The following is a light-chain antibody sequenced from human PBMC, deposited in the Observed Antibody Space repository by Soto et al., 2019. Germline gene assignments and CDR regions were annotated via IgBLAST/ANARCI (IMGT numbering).Light chain of an antibody. Sequence: QSVLTQPPSASGSPGHSVTISCTGTSSDVGGYNYVSWYQQHPGKAPQLMIYEVSRRPSGVPDRFSGSKSGNTASLTVSGLQAEDDADYYCSSYAGSNNLLFGGGPKLTVL. V-gene: IGLV2-8*01. CDR3: SSYAGSNNLL. CDR1: SSDVGGYNY. J-gene: IGLJ2*01. CDR2: EVS.